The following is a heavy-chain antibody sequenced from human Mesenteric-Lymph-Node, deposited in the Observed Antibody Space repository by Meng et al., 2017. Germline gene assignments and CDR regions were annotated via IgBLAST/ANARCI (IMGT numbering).Heavy chain of an antibody. CDR2: INPNSGGT. D-gene: IGHD5-18*01. V-gene: IGHV1-2*06. Sequence: QVQLVQSGAAVKKPGASVKVSCKASGYTFIGYYLHWVRQAPGQGLEWMGRINPNSGGTNYAQRFQGRVTMTRDTSISTAYMELSSLRSDDTAVYFCARFHTATAHDYWGQGTLVTVSS. CDR3: ARFHTATAHDY. J-gene: IGHJ4*02. CDR1: GYTFIGYY.